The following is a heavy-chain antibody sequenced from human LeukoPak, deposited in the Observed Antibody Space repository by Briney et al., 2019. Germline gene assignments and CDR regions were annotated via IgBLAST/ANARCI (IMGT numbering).Heavy chain of an antibody. CDR2: IYYNGRT. J-gene: IGHJ4*02. D-gene: IGHD3-22*01. V-gene: IGHV4-39*07. Sequence: SETLSLTCTVSGGSISSSSYYWGWIRQPPGKGLEWIGTIYYNGRTYYNPSLKSRLTISVDTSKNQFSLKLSSVTAAGTAVYYCAKEGGNYYDSRLFYFDYWGQGTLVTVSS. CDR1: GGSISSSSYY. CDR3: AKEGGNYYDSRLFYFDY.